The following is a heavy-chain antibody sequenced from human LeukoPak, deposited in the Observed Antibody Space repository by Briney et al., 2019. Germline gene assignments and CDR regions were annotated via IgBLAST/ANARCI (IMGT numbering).Heavy chain of an antibody. Sequence: GGSLRLSCAASGVIFSNFWMTWVRQAPGKGLEWVSCIHGSASYNYYADSVKGRFTISRDSAKNSLYLEMSSLRVEDTAVYYCAKDLSYSSSPDYYFDYWGQGTLVTVSS. J-gene: IGHJ4*02. CDR1: GVIFSNFW. V-gene: IGHV3-21*06. CDR2: IHGSASYN. D-gene: IGHD6-13*01. CDR3: AKDLSYSSSPDYYFDY.